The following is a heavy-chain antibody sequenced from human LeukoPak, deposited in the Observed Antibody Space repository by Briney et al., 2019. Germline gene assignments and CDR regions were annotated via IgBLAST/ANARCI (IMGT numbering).Heavy chain of an antibody. J-gene: IGHJ4*02. CDR2: IIPVFGTS. V-gene: IGHV1-69*13. CDR3: ASPARYYDFWRGYPTFDY. D-gene: IGHD3-3*01. CDR1: GGTFSSYA. Sequence: ASVKVSCKASGGTFSSYAISWVRQAPGQGLEWMGGIIPVFGTSNYAQKFQGRVTITADESTTTAHMELSSLRSEGTAVYYCASPARYYDFWRGYPTFDYWGQGTLVTVSS.